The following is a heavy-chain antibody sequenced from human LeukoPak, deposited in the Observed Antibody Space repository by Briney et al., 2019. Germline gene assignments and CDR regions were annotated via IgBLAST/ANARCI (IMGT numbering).Heavy chain of an antibody. V-gene: IGHV4-34*01. CDR1: IDSFSNYH. D-gene: IGHD1-26*01. CDR3: ARGQGATVPQVGKNWFDP. Sequence: NPSETLSLTCAVYIDSFSNYHWNWIRQTPGKGMEWIGEVNESGGTNIRPSLRSRIILSVDTSKNQFSLKLISVTVADTAIYYCARGQGATVPQVGKNWFDPWGQGTWVTVSS. CDR2: VNESGGT. J-gene: IGHJ5*02.